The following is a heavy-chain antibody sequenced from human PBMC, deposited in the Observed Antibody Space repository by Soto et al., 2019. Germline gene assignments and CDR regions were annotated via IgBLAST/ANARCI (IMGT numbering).Heavy chain of an antibody. Sequence: ASETLSLTCAVYGGTFSGYYWSWIRQPPGKGLEWIGEINHSGSTNYNPSLKSRVTISVDTSKNQFSLKLSSVTAADTAVYYCARALDSGYEFWFDPWGQGTLVTVSS. CDR3: ARALDSGYEFWFDP. D-gene: IGHD5-12*01. CDR1: GGTFSGYY. V-gene: IGHV4-34*01. CDR2: INHSGST. J-gene: IGHJ5*02.